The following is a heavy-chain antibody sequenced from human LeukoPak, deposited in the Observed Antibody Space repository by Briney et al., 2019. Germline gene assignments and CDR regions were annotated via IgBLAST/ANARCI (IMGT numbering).Heavy chain of an antibody. CDR1: GGSISSYY. CDR3: ARDHGSGSYNLDAFDI. V-gene: IGHV4-59*13. D-gene: IGHD1-26*01. CDR2: VYYSGST. J-gene: IGHJ3*02. Sequence: SETLSLTCTVSGGSISSYYWSWIRQRPGKGLEWMGYVYYSGSTNYNPSLRSRVTISVDTSKNQFSLKVRSATAADTAVYYCARDHGSGSYNLDAFDIWGQGTMVTVSS.